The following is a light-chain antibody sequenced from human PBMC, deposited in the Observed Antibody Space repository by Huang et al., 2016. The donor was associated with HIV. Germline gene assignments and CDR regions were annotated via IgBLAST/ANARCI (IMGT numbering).Light chain of an antibody. CDR2: WAS. CDR1: QSLLYSLNHKNY. V-gene: IGKV4-1*01. Sequence: DIVMTQSPDSLSVSPGERATIDCKSSQSLLYSLNHKNYLAWFQQKPGRPPKLRLDWASTRESGIPERFSGSGSGTDFTLTINNLQPEDVATYYCQQYYQNPQTFGQGT. CDR3: QQYYQNPQT. J-gene: IGKJ5*01.